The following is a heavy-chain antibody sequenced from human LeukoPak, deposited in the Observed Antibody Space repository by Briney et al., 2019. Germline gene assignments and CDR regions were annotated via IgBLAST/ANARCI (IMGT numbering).Heavy chain of an antibody. CDR2: ISAYNGNT. V-gene: IGHV1-18*01. D-gene: IGHD3/OR15-3a*01. Sequence: ASVKVSCKASGYTFTSYGISWVRQAPGQGLEWMGWISAYNGNTNYAQKLQGRVTMTTDTSTGTAYMELRSQRSDDTAVYYCARDHEEDWLAEEYYYYMDVWGRGTTVTISS. J-gene: IGHJ6*03. CDR3: ARDHEEDWLAEEYYYYMDV. CDR1: GYTFTSYG.